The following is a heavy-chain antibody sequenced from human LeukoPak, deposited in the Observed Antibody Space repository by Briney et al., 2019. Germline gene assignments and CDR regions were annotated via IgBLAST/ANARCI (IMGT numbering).Heavy chain of an antibody. CDR2: INPILGIA. D-gene: IGHD3-22*01. CDR3: ASAGDYYDSSGYYDY. CDR1: GGTFSSYA. V-gene: IGHV1-69*04. J-gene: IGHJ4*02. Sequence: SVKVSCKASGGTFSSYAISWVRQAPGQGLEWMGRINPILGIANYAQKFQGRVTITADKSTSTAYMELSSLRSEDTAVYYCASAGDYYDSSGYYDYWGQGTLVTVSS.